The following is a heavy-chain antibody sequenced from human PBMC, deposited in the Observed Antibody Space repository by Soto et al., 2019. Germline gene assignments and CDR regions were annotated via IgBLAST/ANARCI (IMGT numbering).Heavy chain of an antibody. CDR2: ISAYNGNT. J-gene: IGHJ5*02. Sequence: ASVKVSCKASGYTFTSYGISWVRQAPGQGLEWMGWISAYNGNTNYAQKLQGRVTMTTDTSTSTAYMELRSLRSDDTAVYYCAREGPPSTCVEGSGGSCYWFDPWGQGTLVTV. V-gene: IGHV1-18*01. CDR1: GYTFTSYG. D-gene: IGHD2-15*01. CDR3: AREGPPSTCVEGSGGSCYWFDP.